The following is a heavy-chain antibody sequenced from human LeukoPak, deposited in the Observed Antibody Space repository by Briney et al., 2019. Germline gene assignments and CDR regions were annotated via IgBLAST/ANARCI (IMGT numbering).Heavy chain of an antibody. CDR1: GGSISSYY. J-gene: IGHJ4*02. CDR2: IYNSGST. Sequence: SETLSLTCTVSGGSISSYYWSWLRQPPGKGLEWIGYIYNSGSTKYNPSLKSRVTISVDTSKNQISLKLSSMTAADTAVYYCTRGARAGYNLEPFDNWGQGTLVTVSS. CDR3: TRGARAGYNLEPFDN. D-gene: IGHD5-24*01. V-gene: IGHV4-59*08.